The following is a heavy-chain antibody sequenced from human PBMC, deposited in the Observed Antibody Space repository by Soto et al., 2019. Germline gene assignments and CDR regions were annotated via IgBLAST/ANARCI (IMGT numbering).Heavy chain of an antibody. V-gene: IGHV4-4*07. D-gene: IGHD2-21*01. CDR2: SSLSWST. Sequence: KPSETLSLTCSVSGASIAGSSYWSWIRQPAGKGLEWIGRSSLSWSTNYTPSLRSRVTMSADVSKNQFSLRLTSVTAADTALYYCPRGMTPPCAPAWYYFDSWGQGTLVTVSS. CDR3: PRGMTPPCAPAWYYFDS. CDR1: GASIAGSSY. J-gene: IGHJ4*02.